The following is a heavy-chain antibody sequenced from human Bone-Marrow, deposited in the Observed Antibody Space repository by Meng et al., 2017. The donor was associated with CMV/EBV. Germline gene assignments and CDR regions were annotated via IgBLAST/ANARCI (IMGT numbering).Heavy chain of an antibody. CDR2: ISAYNGNT. D-gene: IGHD2-2*01. CDR3: ARVPPGVRYCSSTSCYLVEPPDGWFDP. V-gene: IGHV1-18*01. Sequence: ASVKVSCKASGYTFTSYGISWVRQAPGQGLEWMGWISAYNGNTKYAQKLQGRVTMTTGTSTSTAYMELRSLRSDDTAVYYCARVPPGVRYCSSTSCYLVEPPDGWFDPWGQGTLVTVSS. J-gene: IGHJ5*02. CDR1: GYTFTSYG.